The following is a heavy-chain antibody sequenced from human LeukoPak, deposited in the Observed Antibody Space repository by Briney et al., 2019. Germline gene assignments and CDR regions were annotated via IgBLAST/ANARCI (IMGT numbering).Heavy chain of an antibody. D-gene: IGHD3-22*01. CDR2: IYPGDSDT. V-gene: IGHV5-51*01. CDR1: GYTFTNYW. Sequence: GESLKISCKGFGYTFTNYWTGWVCQPPGKGLEWMGIIYPGDSDTRYSPSFQGQVTISADKSITTAYLQWSSLRASDTAMYYCARLRDYYDDAGNDRRDTFDIWGQGTMVTVFS. J-gene: IGHJ3*02. CDR3: ARLRDYYDDAGNDRRDTFDI.